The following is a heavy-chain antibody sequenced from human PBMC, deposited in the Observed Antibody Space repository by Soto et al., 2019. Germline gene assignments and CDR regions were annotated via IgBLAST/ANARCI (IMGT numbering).Heavy chain of an antibody. CDR3: ARGRKAAQPVLRYFDWSFDY. Sequence: ASVKVSCKASGYTFTSYAMHWVRQAPGQRLEWMGWINAGNGNTKYSQKFQGRVTITRDTSASTAYMELSSLRSEDTAVYYCARGRKAAQPVLRYFDWSFDYWGQGTLVTGSS. CDR1: GYTFTSYA. D-gene: IGHD3-9*01. CDR2: INAGNGNT. V-gene: IGHV1-3*01. J-gene: IGHJ4*02.